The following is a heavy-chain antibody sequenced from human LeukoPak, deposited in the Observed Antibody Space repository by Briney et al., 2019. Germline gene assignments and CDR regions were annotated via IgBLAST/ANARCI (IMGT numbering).Heavy chain of an antibody. D-gene: IGHD1-26*01. CDR2: ISSDGSST. Sequence: QAGGSLRLSCAASGFTFSSCRMHWVRQAPGKGLVWVSRISSDGSSTSYADSVKGRFTVSRDNAKNTLYLQMNSLRAEDTAVYYCARDLSGSYYVSYYYYGMDVWGQGTTVTVSS. CDR1: GFTFSSCR. J-gene: IGHJ6*02. V-gene: IGHV3-74*01. CDR3: ARDLSGSYYVSYYYYGMDV.